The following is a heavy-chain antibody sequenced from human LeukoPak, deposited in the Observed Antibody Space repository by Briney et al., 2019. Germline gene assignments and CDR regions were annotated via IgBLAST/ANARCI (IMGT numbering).Heavy chain of an antibody. J-gene: IGHJ4*02. CDR1: ESTLKNNP. D-gene: IGHD6-13*01. Sequence: GGSLNPSVQPPESTLKNNPINGSARPPGRGWSGAPAISNTGMSTYYADSVKGRFTISRDNSKNTVFLQINSLRAEDTAVYYCAKGIEYSNSWTFDYWGQGTLVTVSS. CDR2: ISNTGMST. V-gene: IGHV3-23*01. CDR3: AKGIEYSNSWTFDY.